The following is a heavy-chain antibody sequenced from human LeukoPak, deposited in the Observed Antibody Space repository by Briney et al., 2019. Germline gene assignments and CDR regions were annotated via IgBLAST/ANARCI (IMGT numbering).Heavy chain of an antibody. J-gene: IGHJ4*02. V-gene: IGHV1-46*01. CDR1: GYTFPSYF. D-gene: IGHD6-6*01. Sequence: ATVKVSCKASGYTFPSYFMHWVRQAPGQGLEWMGIINPTGGSTTYAQKFQGRVTMTRDTSTSTVYMELSSLRSDDTAVYYCARTAARRFDYWGQGTLVTVSS. CDR3: ARTAARRFDY. CDR2: INPTGGST.